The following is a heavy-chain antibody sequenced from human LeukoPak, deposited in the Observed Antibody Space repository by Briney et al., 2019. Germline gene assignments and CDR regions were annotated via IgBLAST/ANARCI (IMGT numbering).Heavy chain of an antibody. J-gene: IGHJ6*03. CDR3: ARDGDIVAVPAASYYYYYMDV. V-gene: IGHV4-4*07. D-gene: IGHD2-2*01. Sequence: SETLSLTCTVSGGSISSYYWSWIRQPAGKGLEWIGRIYTSGSTNYNPSLKSRVTMSVDTSKNQFSLKLSSVTAADTAVYYCARDGDIVAVPAASYYYYYMDVWGKGTTVTVSS. CDR1: GGSISSYY. CDR2: IYTSGST.